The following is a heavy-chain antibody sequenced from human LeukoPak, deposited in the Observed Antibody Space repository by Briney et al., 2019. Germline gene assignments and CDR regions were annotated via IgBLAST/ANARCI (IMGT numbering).Heavy chain of an antibody. CDR2: INPNSGGT. Sequence: GASVKVSCKASGYTFTGYYMHWVRQAPGQGLEWMGRINPNSGGTNYAQKFQGRATMTRDTSISTAYMELSRLRSDDTAVYYCARNHLDWNYLYYFDYWGQGTLVTVSS. CDR1: GYTFTGYY. CDR3: ARNHLDWNYLYYFDY. D-gene: IGHD1-7*01. J-gene: IGHJ4*02. V-gene: IGHV1-2*06.